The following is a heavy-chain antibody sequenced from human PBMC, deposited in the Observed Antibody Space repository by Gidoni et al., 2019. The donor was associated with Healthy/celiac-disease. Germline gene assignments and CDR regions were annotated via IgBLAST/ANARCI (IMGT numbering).Heavy chain of an antibody. Sequence: QVQLQQWGAGLLKPSETLSLTCAVYGGSFSGYYWSWIRQPPGKGLEWIGEINHSGSTNYNPSLKSRVTISVDTSKNQFSLKLSSVTAADTAVYYCARERALLVLPRRTRAFDIWGQGTMVTVSS. CDR2: INHSGST. CDR1: GGSFSGYY. V-gene: IGHV4-34*01. J-gene: IGHJ3*02. CDR3: ARERALLVLPRRTRAFDI. D-gene: IGHD6-6*01.